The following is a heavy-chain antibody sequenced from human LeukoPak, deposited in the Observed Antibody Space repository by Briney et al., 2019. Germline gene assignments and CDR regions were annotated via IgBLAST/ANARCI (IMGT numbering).Heavy chain of an antibody. CDR3: ARFSVAGPNYHYYMDV. CDR1: GDSISSYY. J-gene: IGHJ6*03. Sequence: SETLSLTCSVSGDSISSYYWSWIRHPAGKGLEWIGRIYISGNTNYSPSLRSRATLSLDTYMNQVSLKLSSVTAADTAVYYCARFSVAGPNYHYYMDVWGRGTTVTVSS. CDR2: IYISGNT. V-gene: IGHV4-4*07. D-gene: IGHD5-12*01.